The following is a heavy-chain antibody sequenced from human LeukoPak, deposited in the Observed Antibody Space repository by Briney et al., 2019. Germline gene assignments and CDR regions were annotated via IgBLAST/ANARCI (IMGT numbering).Heavy chain of an antibody. J-gene: IGHJ3*02. CDR3: ARESSDDAFDI. CDR1: GGSFSGYY. V-gene: IGHV4-34*01. CDR2: INHSGST. Sequence: SETLSLTCAVYGGSFSGYYWSWIRQPPGKGLEWIGEINHSGSTNYNPSLKSRVTISVDTSKNQFSLKLSSVTAADTAVYYCARESSDDAFDIWGQGTMVTVSS. D-gene: IGHD2-2*01.